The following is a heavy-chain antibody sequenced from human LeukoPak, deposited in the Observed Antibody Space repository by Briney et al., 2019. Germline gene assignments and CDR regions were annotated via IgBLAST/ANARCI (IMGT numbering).Heavy chain of an antibody. CDR3: GRGWAVDF. J-gene: IGHJ4*02. CDR2: IGASNDPT. V-gene: IGHV3-23*01. D-gene: IGHD5-24*01. CDR1: GFSFSSYA. Sequence: GGSLRLSCTASGFSFSSYAMSWVRQAPGKGLEWVSIIGASNDPTYYPDSVEGRFTISRDNAKNSLYLQMNSLRVEDTAVYYCGRGWAVDFWGQGTLVTVSS.